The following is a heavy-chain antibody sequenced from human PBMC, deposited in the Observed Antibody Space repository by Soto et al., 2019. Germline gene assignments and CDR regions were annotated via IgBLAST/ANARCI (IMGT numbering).Heavy chain of an antibody. Sequence: SVKVSCKASGYTFTSYYMHWVRQAPGQGLEWMGIINPSGGSTSYAQKFQGRVTMTRDTSTSTVYMELSSLRSEDTAVYYCARDPEPPYYYDSSGYGGDAFDIWGQGTMVTVSS. V-gene: IGHV1-46*01. CDR2: INPSGGST. D-gene: IGHD3-22*01. CDR3: ARDPEPPYYYDSSGYGGDAFDI. CDR1: GYTFTSYY. J-gene: IGHJ3*02.